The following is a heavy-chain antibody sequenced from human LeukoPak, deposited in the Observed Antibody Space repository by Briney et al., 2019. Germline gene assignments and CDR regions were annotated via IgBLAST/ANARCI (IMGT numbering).Heavy chain of an antibody. CDR2: IFYSGST. J-gene: IGHJ4*02. CDR3: ARGGSGYSDY. V-gene: IGHV4-39*07. CDR1: GGSISSGSYY. D-gene: IGHD3-22*01. Sequence: IPSETLSLTCTVSGGSISSGSYYWGWIRQPPGKGLEWIGSIFYSGSTYYNPSLKSRVTISVDTSKNQFSLNLSSVTAADTAVYYCARGGSGYSDYWGQGTLVTVSS.